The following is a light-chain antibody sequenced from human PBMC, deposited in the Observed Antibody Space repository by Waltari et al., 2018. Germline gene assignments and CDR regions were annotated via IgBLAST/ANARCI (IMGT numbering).Light chain of an antibody. CDR3: QQYYTNPYT. Sequence: DIVMTQSPDSLAVSLVESASLNCHSSERVILSSNSTSYLASFQQKPGQPPKLLLYWSSTRDSGVPDRFSGSGSGTDCTLTISTLQAEDVAVYYCQQYYTNPYTFGQGTKLEIK. J-gene: IGKJ2*01. CDR1: ERVILSSNSTSY. CDR2: WSS. V-gene: IGKV4-1*01.